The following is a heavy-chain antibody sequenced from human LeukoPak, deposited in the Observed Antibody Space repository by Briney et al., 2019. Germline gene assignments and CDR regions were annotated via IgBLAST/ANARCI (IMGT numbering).Heavy chain of an antibody. V-gene: IGHV3-48*04. CDR2: ISSSTSTI. CDR1: GFFFSNYG. J-gene: IGHJ4*02. D-gene: IGHD2-21*02. Sequence: GGSLRLSCAASGFFFSNYGVSWVRQAPGKGLEYISYISSSTSTIHYADSVKGRFTISRDNAKNSLFLQMNSLRAEDTAVYYCARDERAYCGGDCCSDYWGQGTLVTVSS. CDR3: ARDERAYCGGDCCSDY.